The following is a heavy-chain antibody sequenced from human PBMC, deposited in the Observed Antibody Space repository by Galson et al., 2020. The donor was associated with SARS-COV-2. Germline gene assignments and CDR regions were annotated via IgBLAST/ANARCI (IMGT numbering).Heavy chain of an antibody. CDR2: MNPNSGNT. V-gene: IGHV1-8*01. CDR1: GYTFTSYD. CDR3: ARGHFLEWLLTSYYFDY. D-gene: IGHD3-3*01. J-gene: IGHJ4*02. Sequence: GESLKISCKASGYTFTSYDINWVRQATGQGLEWMGWMNPNSGNTGYAQKFQGRVTMTRNTSISTAYMELSSLRSEDTAVYYCARGHFLEWLLTSYYFDYWGQGTLVTVSS.